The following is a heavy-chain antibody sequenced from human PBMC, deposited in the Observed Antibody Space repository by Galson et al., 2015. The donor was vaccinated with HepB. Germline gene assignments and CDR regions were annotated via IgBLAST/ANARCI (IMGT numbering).Heavy chain of an antibody. V-gene: IGHV3-30*18. D-gene: IGHD6-19*01. Sequence: SLRLSCAASGFTFSAYGMHWVRQAPGKGLEWVAGITYDGGSHYYADSVKGRVTISRDNLKNTLFLQMSSLRTEDTAVYHCAKVATRGQWLARWNFDYWGQGTLVTVSP. CDR2: ITYDGGSH. J-gene: IGHJ4*02. CDR3: AKVATRGQWLARWNFDY. CDR1: GFTFSAYG.